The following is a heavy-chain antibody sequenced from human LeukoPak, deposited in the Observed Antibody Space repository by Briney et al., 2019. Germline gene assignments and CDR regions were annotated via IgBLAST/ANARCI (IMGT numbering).Heavy chain of an antibody. Sequence: PGGSLRLSCTASGFTFSDYTMSWVRQAPGKGLEWVGFIRSKAYGGTTEYAASVKGRFTISSDDSKSIAYLQMNSLKTEDTAVYYCTRDYGDYGSLFDYWGQGTLVTVSS. CDR3: TRDYGDYGSLFDY. J-gene: IGHJ4*02. V-gene: IGHV3-49*04. CDR2: IRSKAYGGTT. CDR1: GFTFSDYT. D-gene: IGHD4-17*01.